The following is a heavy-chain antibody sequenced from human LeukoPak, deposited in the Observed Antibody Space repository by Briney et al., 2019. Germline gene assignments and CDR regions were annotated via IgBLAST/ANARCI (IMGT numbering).Heavy chain of an antibody. D-gene: IGHD3-16*01. J-gene: IGHJ3*01. CDR3: AREGVFQAFDF. Sequence: ASVKVSCKTSGYSLPRHYIHWVRQAPGQGREWMGIMNPSVGATTYAPRFQGRVTMTRDTSTSTFYMELSGLTSEDTAVYYCAREGVFQAFDFWGQGTMVTVSS. V-gene: IGHV1-46*01. CDR1: GYSLPRHY. CDR2: MNPSVGAT.